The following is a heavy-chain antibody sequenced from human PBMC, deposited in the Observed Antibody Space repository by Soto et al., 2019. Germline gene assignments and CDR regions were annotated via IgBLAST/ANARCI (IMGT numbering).Heavy chain of an antibody. CDR1: GFSLNTGGLG. D-gene: IGHD2-21*02. Sequence: QITLKESGPTLVKPTQPLTLTCTFSGFSLNTGGLGVGWIRQPPGKALEWLALIYWEGDKRYSPSLKSRLSITQDTSNNQVVLTMTNMDPVDTATYYCAHSRCGGGCLRSYSSHYYYGMDVWGQGTTVTVSS. J-gene: IGHJ6*02. CDR2: IYWEGDK. V-gene: IGHV2-5*02. CDR3: AHSRCGGGCLRSYSSHYYYGMDV.